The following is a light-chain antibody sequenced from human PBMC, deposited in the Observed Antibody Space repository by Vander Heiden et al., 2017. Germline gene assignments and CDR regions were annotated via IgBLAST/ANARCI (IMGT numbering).Light chain of an antibody. CDR2: KDS. CDR3: QSADSSGADVV. V-gene: IGLV3-25*03. Sequence: SYELPQPPSVSVSPGQTARITCPGDALPKQYAFWYQQKPGQAPVLVMYKDSERSSGIPDRFSGSSSGTTVTLTISGVQAEDEADYYCQSADSSGADVVFGGGTKLTVL. J-gene: IGLJ2*01. CDR1: ALPKQY.